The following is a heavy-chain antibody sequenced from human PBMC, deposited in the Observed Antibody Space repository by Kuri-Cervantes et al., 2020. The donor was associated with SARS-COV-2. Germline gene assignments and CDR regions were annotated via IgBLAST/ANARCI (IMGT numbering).Heavy chain of an antibody. J-gene: IGHJ4*02. D-gene: IGHD3-10*01. CDR1: GFTLSSYA. CDR3: ATDYYGSGSSSDY. V-gene: IGHV4-34*08. Sequence: ESLKISCAASGFTLSSYAMHWVRQAPGKGLEWIGEINHSGSTNYHPYLKRRVTISVDTSKNQFSLKLISVTAADTAVYYCATDYYGSGSSSDYWGQGTLVTVSS. CDR2: INHSGST.